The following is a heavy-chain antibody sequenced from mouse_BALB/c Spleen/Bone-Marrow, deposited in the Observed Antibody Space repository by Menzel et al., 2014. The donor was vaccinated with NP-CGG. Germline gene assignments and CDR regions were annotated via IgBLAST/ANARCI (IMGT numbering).Heavy chain of an antibody. J-gene: IGHJ4*01. CDR2: IYPGDGDT. Sequence: QVQLKDSGAEVMRPGSSVNISCKASGYAFSNYGMNWVKQRPGQGLEWIGQIYPGDGDTNYNGKFKGRVTLTADKSSSTAYMQLSSLTSEDSAVYFCASVYDYGRGYAMDYWGQGTSVTVP. V-gene: IGHV1-80*01. CDR3: ASVYDYGRGYAMDY. D-gene: IGHD2-4*01. CDR1: GYAFSNYG.